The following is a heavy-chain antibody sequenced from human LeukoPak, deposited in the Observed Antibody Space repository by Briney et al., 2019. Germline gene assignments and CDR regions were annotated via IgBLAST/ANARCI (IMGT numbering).Heavy chain of an antibody. D-gene: IGHD3-9*01. CDR3: ARVHYDILTGYSYFDY. Sequence: ASVKVSCKASGYTFTIDGICWVRQAPGQGLEWMGWISAYNDNTNYAQKLQGRVTMTTDTSTSTAYMELRSLRSDDTAVYYCARVHYDILTGYSYFDYWGQGTLVTVSS. V-gene: IGHV1-18*01. J-gene: IGHJ4*02. CDR2: ISAYNDNT. CDR1: GYTFTIDG.